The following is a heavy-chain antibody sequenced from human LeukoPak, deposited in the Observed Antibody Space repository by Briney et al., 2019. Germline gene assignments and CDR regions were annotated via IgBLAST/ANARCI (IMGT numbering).Heavy chain of an antibody. CDR1: GFTFSTFA. Sequence: GGSLRLSCAASGFTFSTFAMSWVRQAPGKGLEWVSANSGSGGSTYYADSVKGRFTISRDNSKNTMYLQMNSLRAEDTAVYYCAKRYCDGGSCNFYYYYGMDVWGQGTTVTVSS. CDR3: AKRYCDGGSCNFYYYYGMDV. D-gene: IGHD2-15*01. J-gene: IGHJ6*02. V-gene: IGHV3-23*01. CDR2: NSGSGGST.